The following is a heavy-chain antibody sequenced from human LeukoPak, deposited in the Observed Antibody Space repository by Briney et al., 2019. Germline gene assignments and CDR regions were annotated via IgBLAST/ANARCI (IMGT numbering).Heavy chain of an antibody. D-gene: IGHD3-16*01. V-gene: IGHV4-4*02. CDR2: IYHSGST. CDR3: ARVRVGGLGFDP. CDR1: GGSISSGNW. Sequence: SGTLSLTCAVSGGSISSGNWWSWVRQPPGKGLEWIREIYHSGSTNYNPSLKSRVTISVDKSKNQFSLKLSSVTAADTAVYYCARVRVGGLGFDPWGQGTLVTVSS. J-gene: IGHJ5*02.